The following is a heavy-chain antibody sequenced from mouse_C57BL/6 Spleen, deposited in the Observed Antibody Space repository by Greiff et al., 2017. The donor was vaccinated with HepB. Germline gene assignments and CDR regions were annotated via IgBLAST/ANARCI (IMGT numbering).Heavy chain of an antibody. CDR1: GYTFTSYW. D-gene: IGHD1-1*01. CDR3: AIYYYGSSYGD. Sequence: QVQLQQPGAELVRPGSSVKLSCKASGYTFTSYWMHWVKQRPIQGLEWIGNIDPSDSETHYNQKFKDKATLTVDKSSSTAYMQLSSLTSEDSAVYYCAIYYYGSSYGDWGQGTTLTVSS. J-gene: IGHJ2*01. V-gene: IGHV1-52*01. CDR2: IDPSDSET.